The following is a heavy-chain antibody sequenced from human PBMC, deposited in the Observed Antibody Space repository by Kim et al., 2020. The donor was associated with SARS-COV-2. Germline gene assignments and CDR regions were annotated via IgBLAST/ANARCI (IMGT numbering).Heavy chain of an antibody. D-gene: IGHD6-19*01. J-gene: IGHJ3*02. Sequence: VKGRFTISRDNSRDTLYLQMDSLRAEDTALYFCAKDNRETVAGIYATFDIWGQGTMVTVSS. V-gene: IGHV3-23*01. CDR3: AKDNRETVAGIYATFDI.